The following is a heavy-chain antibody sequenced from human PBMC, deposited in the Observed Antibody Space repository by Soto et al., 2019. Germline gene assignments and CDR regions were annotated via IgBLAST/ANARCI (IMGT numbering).Heavy chain of an antibody. V-gene: IGHV3-15*07. CDR1: DLSFSNAY. Sequence: EVQLVESGGGLVKPGESLRLSCAASDLSFSNAYINWVHQAPGKGLEWVGRIKGQTDGGNIDYAAPVKGRFIISTDNSSSTVYLQMNSLNTEDTAVYYCTTRGAPEYWGQGTLVTLSS. CDR3: TTRGAPEY. J-gene: IGHJ4*02. CDR2: IKGQTDGGNI. D-gene: IGHD2-15*01.